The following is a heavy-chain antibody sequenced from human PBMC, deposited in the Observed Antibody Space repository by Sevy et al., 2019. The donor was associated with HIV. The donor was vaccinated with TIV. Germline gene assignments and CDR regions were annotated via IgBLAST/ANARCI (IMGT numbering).Heavy chain of an antibody. CDR2: IHYSGSS. CDR3: ANMGRGYYFYFEL. D-gene: IGHD3-3*01. Sequence: SETLSLTRTVSGGSFSTSYYWGWVRQPPGKGPEWIGCIHYSGSSYYNPSLKSRITISVDTSKNSMSLMLSSVTAADPAVYYCANMGRGYYFYFELWGQGTLVTVSS. J-gene: IGHJ4*02. CDR1: GGSFSTSYY. V-gene: IGHV4-39*02.